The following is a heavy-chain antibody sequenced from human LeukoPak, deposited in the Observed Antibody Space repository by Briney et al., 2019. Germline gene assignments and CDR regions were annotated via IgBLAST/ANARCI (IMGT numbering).Heavy chain of an antibody. CDR2: IHHSGGT. Sequence: SETLSLTCVVSGYSISSGYYWGWSRQPPGKGLEWIGSIHHSGGTYYVPSFKSRVTMSVDTSKNQFSLKVTSVTAADTAVYYCARRSIWYSDAFGYWGQGTLVTVS. V-gene: IGHV4-38-2*01. D-gene: IGHD6-13*01. J-gene: IGHJ4*02. CDR1: GYSISSGYY. CDR3: ARRSIWYSDAFGY.